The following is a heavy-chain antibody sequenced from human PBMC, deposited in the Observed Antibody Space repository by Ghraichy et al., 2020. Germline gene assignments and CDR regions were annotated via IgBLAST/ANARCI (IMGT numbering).Heavy chain of an antibody. CDR3: ARGGITISFYGMDV. J-gene: IGHJ6*02. D-gene: IGHD3-3*01. CDR2: INSDGSST. CDR1: GFTFSSYW. V-gene: IGHV3-74*01. Sequence: LSLTCAASGFTFSSYWMHWVRQAPGKGLVWVSRINSDGSSTSYADSVKGRFTISRDNAKNTLYLQMNSLRAEDTAVYYCARGGITISFYGMDVWGQGTTVTVSS.